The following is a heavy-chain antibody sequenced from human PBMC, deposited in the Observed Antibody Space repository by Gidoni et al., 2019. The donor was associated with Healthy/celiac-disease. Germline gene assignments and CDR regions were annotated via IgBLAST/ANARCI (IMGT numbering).Heavy chain of an antibody. Sequence: QVQLVQSGAEVKKPGASVKVSCKASGSTFTGYYMHWVRQAPGQGLEWMGWINPNSGGTNYAQKFQGRVTMTRDTSISTAYMELSRLRSDDTAVYYCARDRIAVAGTGSYYYGMDVWGQGTTVTVSS. CDR3: ARDRIAVAGTGSYYYGMDV. V-gene: IGHV1-2*02. D-gene: IGHD6-19*01. CDR1: GSTFTGYY. CDR2: INPNSGGT. J-gene: IGHJ6*02.